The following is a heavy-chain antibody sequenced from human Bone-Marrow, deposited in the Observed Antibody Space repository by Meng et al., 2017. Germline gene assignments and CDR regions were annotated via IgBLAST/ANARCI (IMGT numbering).Heavy chain of an antibody. D-gene: IGHD2-8*01. Sequence: ASVKVSCKASGYTFTSYTISWVRRAPGQGLEWMGWMNPNSGNTGYAQKFQGRVTMTRNTSISTAYMELSSLRSEDTAVYYCAVSMLSDYYYYGMDVWGQGTTVTVSS. J-gene: IGHJ6*02. V-gene: IGHV1-8*02. CDR1: GYTFTSYT. CDR3: AVSMLSDYYYYGMDV. CDR2: MNPNSGNT.